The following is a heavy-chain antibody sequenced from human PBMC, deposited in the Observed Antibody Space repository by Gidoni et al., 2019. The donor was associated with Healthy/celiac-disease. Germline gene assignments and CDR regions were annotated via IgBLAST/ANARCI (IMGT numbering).Heavy chain of an antibody. D-gene: IGHD5-12*01. J-gene: IGHJ4*02. Sequence: EVQLVESGGGLVQPGGSMRLTCAASGFTFSSYSMNWVRQAPGKGLEWVSYISSSSSTIYYADSVKGRFTISRDNAKNSLYLQMNSLRDEDTAVYYCASSGYDYFDYWGQGTLVTVSS. CDR2: ISSSSSTI. CDR1: GFTFSSYS. V-gene: IGHV3-48*02. CDR3: ASSGYDYFDY.